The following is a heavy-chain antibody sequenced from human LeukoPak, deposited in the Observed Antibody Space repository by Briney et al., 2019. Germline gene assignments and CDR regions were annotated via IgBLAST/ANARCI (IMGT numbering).Heavy chain of an antibody. J-gene: IGHJ4*02. CDR1: GFTFSSYA. V-gene: IGHV3-30*04. D-gene: IGHD2-21*02. CDR2: ISYDVNYK. CDR3: ARELSRDCNFDY. Sequence: GRSPRLSCAASGFTFSSYAMHWVRQAPGKGLEWVAVISYDVNYKYYADSVKGRFTISRDNSKNTLYLQMNSLRAEDTAVYYCARELSRDCNFDYWGQGTPVTVSS.